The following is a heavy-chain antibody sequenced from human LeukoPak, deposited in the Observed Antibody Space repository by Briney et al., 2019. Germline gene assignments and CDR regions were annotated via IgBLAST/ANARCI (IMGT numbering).Heavy chain of an antibody. CDR1: GFTFSSYA. J-gene: IGHJ4*02. Sequence: GGSLRLSCAASGFTFSSYAMSWARQAPGKGLEWVSAISGSGGSTYYADSVKGRFTISRDNSKNTLYLQMNSLRAEDTALYYCAKLGCTGTFCYANYWGQGTLVTVSS. V-gene: IGHV3-23*01. D-gene: IGHD2-2*01. CDR3: AKLGCTGTFCYANY. CDR2: ISGSGGST.